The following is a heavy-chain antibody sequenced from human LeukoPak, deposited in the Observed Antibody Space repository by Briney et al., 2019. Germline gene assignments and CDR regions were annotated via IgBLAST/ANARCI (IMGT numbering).Heavy chain of an antibody. CDR1: GFIFSAYT. V-gene: IGHV3-21*04. CDR2: ITRSSNT. Sequence: GGSLRLSCEASGFIFSAYTMIWVRQAPGMGLEWVSYITRSSNTFYADSLKGRFTISRDNAKNSLYLQMNNLRTEDTALYYCAKDKAQAYYASGSLVLWGQGTLVTVSS. J-gene: IGHJ4*02. D-gene: IGHD3-10*01. CDR3: AKDKAQAYYASGSLVL.